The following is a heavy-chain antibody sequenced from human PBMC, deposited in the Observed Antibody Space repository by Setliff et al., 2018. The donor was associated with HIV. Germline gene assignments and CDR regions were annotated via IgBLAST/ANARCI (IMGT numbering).Heavy chain of an antibody. J-gene: IGHJ3*02. D-gene: IGHD3-22*01. V-gene: IGHV1-69*05. CDR3: ARDRDYDSSHLDAFDI. CDR2: IIPIFGTA. Sequence: SVKVSCKASGYTFSNYAFHWVRQAPGQRLEWMGGIIPIFGTANYAQKFQGRVTITTDESTSTAYMELSSLRSEDTAVYYCARDRDYDSSHLDAFDIWGQGTMVTVSS. CDR1: GYTFSNYA.